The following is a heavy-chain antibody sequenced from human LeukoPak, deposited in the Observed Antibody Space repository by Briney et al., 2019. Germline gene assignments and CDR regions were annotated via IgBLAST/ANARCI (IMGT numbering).Heavy chain of an antibody. D-gene: IGHD4-17*01. CDR3: ASNPFYGDYVVDY. CDR2: ISSSSSYI. J-gene: IGHJ4*02. CDR1: GFTFSTYA. V-gene: IGHV3-21*01. Sequence: AGGSLRLSCAASGFTFSTYAMNWVRQAPGKGLEWVSSISSSSSYIYYADSVKGRFTISRDNAKNSLYLQMNSLRAEDTAVYYCASNPFYGDYVVDYWGQGTLVTVSS.